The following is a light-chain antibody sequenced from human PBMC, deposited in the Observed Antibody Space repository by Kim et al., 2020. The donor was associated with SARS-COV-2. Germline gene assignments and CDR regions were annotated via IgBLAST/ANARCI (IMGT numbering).Light chain of an antibody. CDR2: TNN. J-gene: IGLJ2*01. CDR3: AAGEDSPDGYVV. V-gene: IGLV1-44*01. Sequence: RVSISCAGITANIETKTVNWYQQLPGAAPKRLIRTNNQRPPGGPDRFSGSKLGTSACLTISGLQSEDGADYFCAAGEDSPDGYVVLGGGTQLTVL. CDR1: TANIETKT.